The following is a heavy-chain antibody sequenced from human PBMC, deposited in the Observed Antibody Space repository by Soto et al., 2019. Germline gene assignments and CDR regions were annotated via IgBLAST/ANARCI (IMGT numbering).Heavy chain of an antibody. J-gene: IGHJ4*02. Sequence: PGGSLRLSCASSGFTFSTYTMNWVRQALGKGLEWVSSINGRGNYIYYAESVKGRLTISRDNAKNSLYLQMDRLRAEDTALYYCVREDGKVGTNSAFDYWGLGALVTVSS. CDR2: INGRGNYI. CDR3: VREDGKVGTNSAFDY. CDR1: GFTFSTYT. V-gene: IGHV3-21*01. D-gene: IGHD1-26*01.